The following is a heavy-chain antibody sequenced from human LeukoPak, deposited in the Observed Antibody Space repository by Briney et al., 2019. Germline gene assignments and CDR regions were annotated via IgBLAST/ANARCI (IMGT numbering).Heavy chain of an antibody. D-gene: IGHD6-19*01. CDR2: IRSKAYGGTT. V-gene: IGHV3-49*04. CDR1: GFTFGDYA. J-gene: IGHJ4*02. Sequence: PGGSLRLSCTASGFTFGDYAMSWVRQAPGKGLEWVGFIRSKAYGGTTEYAASVKGRFTISRDDSKSIAYLQMNSLKTEDTAVYYCTRAVWMIAVAGTVYYFDYWGQGTLVTVSS. CDR3: TRAVWMIAVAGTVYYFDY.